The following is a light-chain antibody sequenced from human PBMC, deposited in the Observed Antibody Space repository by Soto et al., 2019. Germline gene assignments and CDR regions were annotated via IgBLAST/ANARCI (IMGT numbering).Light chain of an antibody. J-gene: IGKJ4*01. V-gene: IGKV1-33*01. CDR1: QDISNY. CDR3: QQYDNLPPL. CDR2: DAS. Sequence: DIQMTQSPSSLSASVGDRVTITCQASQDISNYLNWYQQKPGKAPKLLIYDASNLETRVPSRFSGSGSGTDFTFTISSLQPEDIATYYCQQYDNLPPLFGGGTKVEIK.